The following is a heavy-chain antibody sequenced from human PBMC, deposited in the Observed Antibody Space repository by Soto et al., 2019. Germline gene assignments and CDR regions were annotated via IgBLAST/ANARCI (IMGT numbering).Heavy chain of an antibody. CDR3: AGRPYCWCCYYYYGLAV. CDR2: IDPSDSYT. Sequence: GESLKISCKGSGYSFTSYWINWVRQMPGKGLEWMGRIDPSDSYTNYSPSFQGHVTISADKSISTAYLQWSSLKASDTAMYYCAGRPYCWCCYYYYGLAVRGQGTTVTVSS. J-gene: IGHJ6*02. D-gene: IGHD2-15*01. CDR1: GYSFTSYW. V-gene: IGHV5-10-1*01.